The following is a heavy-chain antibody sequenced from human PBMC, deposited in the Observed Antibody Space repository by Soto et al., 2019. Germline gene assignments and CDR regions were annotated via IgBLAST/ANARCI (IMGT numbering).Heavy chain of an antibody. J-gene: IGHJ3*02. D-gene: IGHD2-15*01. CDR2: ISWNSGSI. CDR1: GFTFDDYA. CDR3: AKEGPCSGGSCYYAFDI. V-gene: IGHV3-9*01. Sequence: EVQLVESGGGLVQPGRSLRLSCAASGFTFDDYAMHWVRQAPGKGLEWVSGISWNSGSIGYADSVKGRFTISRDNAKNSLYLQMNSLRAEGTALYYCAKEGPCSGGSCYYAFDIWGQGTMVTVSS.